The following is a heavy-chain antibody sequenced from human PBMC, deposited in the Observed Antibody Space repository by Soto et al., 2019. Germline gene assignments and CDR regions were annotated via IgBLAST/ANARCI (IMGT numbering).Heavy chain of an antibody. V-gene: IGHV3-30-3*01. Sequence: QVQLVESGGGVVQPGRSLRVSCAASGFTFSSYAMHWVRQAPGKGLEWVAVISYDGSNKYYADSVKGRFTISRDNSKNTLYLEMNSLRAEDTAVYYWAREPIVAAGTSYYYYGMDVWGQGTTVTVSS. CDR1: GFTFSSYA. D-gene: IGHD6-13*01. CDR3: AREPIVAAGTSYYYYGMDV. J-gene: IGHJ6*02. CDR2: ISYDGSNK.